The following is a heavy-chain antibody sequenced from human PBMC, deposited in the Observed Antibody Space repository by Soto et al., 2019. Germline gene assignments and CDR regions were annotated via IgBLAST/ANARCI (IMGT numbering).Heavy chain of an antibody. CDR1: GYSFSLYG. CDR3: ARMIASSLDY. V-gene: IGHV1-18*04. CDR2: ISTYNGNT. Sequence: QVQLVQSGAEMKKPGASVKFSCKASGYSFSLYGISWVRQAPGQGLEWMGWISTYNGNTKYAQKFQDRVTFTTDTSTSTAYMEVTSLGSDDTAVYYCARMIASSLDYWGQGTLVTVSS. J-gene: IGHJ4*02. D-gene: IGHD2-21*01.